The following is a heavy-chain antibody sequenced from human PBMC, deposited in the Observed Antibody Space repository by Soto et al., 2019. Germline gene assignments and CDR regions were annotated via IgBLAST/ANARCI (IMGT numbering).Heavy chain of an antibody. CDR3: ARDRIPGLYSSSPGGYYYYGMDV. CDR2: IYYSGST. Sequence: SETLSLTCTVSGGSISSGDYYWSWIRQSPGKGLEWIGYIYYSGSTYYNPSLKSRVTISVDTSKNEFSLKLSSVTAADTAVYYCARDRIPGLYSSSPGGYYYYGMDVWGQGTTVTVSS. CDR1: GGSISSGDYY. D-gene: IGHD6-6*01. J-gene: IGHJ6*02. V-gene: IGHV4-30-4*01.